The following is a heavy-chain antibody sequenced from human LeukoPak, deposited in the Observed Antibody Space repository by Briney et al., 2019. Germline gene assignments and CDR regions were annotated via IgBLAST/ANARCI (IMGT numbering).Heavy chain of an antibody. CDR1: GFTFSSYS. CDR2: ISSSSSCI. CDR3: ARDSLPRIAARRGNWFDP. Sequence: GGSLRLSCAASGFTFSSYSMNWVRQAPGKGLEWVSSISSSSSCIYYADSVKGRFTISRDNAKNSLYLQMNSLRAEDTAVYYCARDSLPRIAARRGNWFDPWGQGTLVTVSS. D-gene: IGHD6-6*01. J-gene: IGHJ5*02. V-gene: IGHV3-21*01.